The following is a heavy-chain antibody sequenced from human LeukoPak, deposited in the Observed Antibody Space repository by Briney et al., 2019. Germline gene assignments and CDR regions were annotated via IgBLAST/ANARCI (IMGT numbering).Heavy chain of an antibody. V-gene: IGHV3-23*01. CDR1: GFTFSSYA. CDR2: ISGSGGST. CDR3: AKDVGVVVPAAGDY. D-gene: IGHD2-2*01. J-gene: IGHJ4*02. Sequence: GGSLRFSCAASGFTFSSYAMSGVRQAPGKGLEWVSAISGSGGSTYYADSVKGRFTISRDNSKNTLYLQMNSLRAEDTAVYYCAKDVGVVVPAAGDYWGQGTLVTVSS.